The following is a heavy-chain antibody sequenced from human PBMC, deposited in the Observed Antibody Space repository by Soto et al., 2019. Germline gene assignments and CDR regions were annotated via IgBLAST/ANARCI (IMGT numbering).Heavy chain of an antibody. CDR2: IIPIFGTA. D-gene: IGHD6-13*01. CDR1: GGTFSSYA. Sequence: ASVKVSCKASGGTFSSYAISWVRQAPGQGLEWMGGIIPIFGTANYAQKFQGRVTITADKSTSTAYMELSSLRSEDTAVYYCADLGVYNSWPRFDYWGQGTLVTVSS. J-gene: IGHJ4*02. V-gene: IGHV1-69*06. CDR3: ADLGVYNSWPRFDY.